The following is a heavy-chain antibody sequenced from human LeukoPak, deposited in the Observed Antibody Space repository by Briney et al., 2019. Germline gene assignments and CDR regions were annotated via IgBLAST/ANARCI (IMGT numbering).Heavy chain of an antibody. V-gene: IGHV1-18*01. Sequence: ASVKVSCKASGYTFTSYGISWVRQAPGQRLEWMGWISPYNGNTNYAQKFQGRVTMTRDTSTSTVYMELSSLRSEDTAVYYCARDRMEGLVSWYWFDPWGQGTLVTVSS. CDR1: GYTFTSYG. D-gene: IGHD3/OR15-3a*01. CDR3: ARDRMEGLVSWYWFDP. CDR2: ISPYNGNT. J-gene: IGHJ5*02.